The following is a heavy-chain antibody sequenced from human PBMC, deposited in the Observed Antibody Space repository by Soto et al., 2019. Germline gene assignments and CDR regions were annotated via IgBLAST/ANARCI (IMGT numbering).Heavy chain of an antibody. CDR2: IYHSGST. CDR3: ARSILTGYYRAHPDAFDI. J-gene: IGHJ3*02. Sequence: LSETLSLTCTVSGGSISSGGYSWSWIRQPPGKGLEWIGYIYHSGSTYYNPSLKSRVTISVDRSKNQFSLKLSSVTAADTAVYYCARSILTGYYRAHPDAFDIWGQGTMVTVSS. D-gene: IGHD3-9*01. CDR1: GGSISSGGYS. V-gene: IGHV4-30-2*01.